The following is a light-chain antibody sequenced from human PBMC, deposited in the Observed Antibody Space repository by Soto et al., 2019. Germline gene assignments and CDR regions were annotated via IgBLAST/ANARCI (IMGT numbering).Light chain of an antibody. J-gene: IGKJ3*01. Sequence: DIQMTQSPSSLSASVGDRVTITCRASQGIRNYLAWYQQKSGKVPKLLIYSASTLQSGVPSRFSGSGSGTNFTLTISSLQPEDVATYYWQKYNSAPLTFGPGTKVEIK. V-gene: IGKV1-27*01. CDR2: SAS. CDR1: QGIRNY. CDR3: QKYNSAPLT.